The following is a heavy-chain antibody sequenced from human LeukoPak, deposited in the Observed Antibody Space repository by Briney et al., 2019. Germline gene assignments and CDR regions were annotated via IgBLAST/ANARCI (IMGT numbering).Heavy chain of an antibody. Sequence: SETLSLTCTVSGGSISSYYWSWIRQPPGKGLEWIGYIYYSGSTNYNPSLKSRVTISVDTSKNQFSLKLSSVTVAASPVYYCARDLAHYYGSGRAFDIWGQGTMVTVSS. CDR3: ARDLAHYYGSGRAFDI. D-gene: IGHD3-10*01. CDR2: IYYSGST. V-gene: IGHV4-59*01. CDR1: GGSISSYY. J-gene: IGHJ3*02.